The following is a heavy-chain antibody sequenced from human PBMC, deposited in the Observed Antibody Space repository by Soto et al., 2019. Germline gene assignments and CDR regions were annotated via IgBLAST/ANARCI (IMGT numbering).Heavy chain of an antibody. D-gene: IGHD2-21*02. V-gene: IGHV4-30-2*01. CDR2: IYHSGST. J-gene: IGHJ6*02. CDR3: AGGTRVSTEKWLRQEVVTVRGHGMDV. CDR1: GGSISSGGYS. Sequence: SETLSLTCAVSGGSISSGGYSWSWIRQPPGKGLEWIGYIYHSGSTYYNPSLKSRATISVDRSKNQFSLKLSSVTAADTAVYYCAGGTRVSTEKWLRQEVVTVRGHGMDVWGQGNTVTVSS.